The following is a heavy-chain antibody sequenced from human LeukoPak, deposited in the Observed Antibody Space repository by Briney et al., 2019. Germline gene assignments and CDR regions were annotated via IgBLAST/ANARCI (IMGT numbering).Heavy chain of an antibody. CDR1: GFTFSSYS. J-gene: IGHJ4*02. Sequence: GGSLRLSCAASGFTFSSYSMNWVRQAPGKGLEWVSSINTNSRYMYYADLAKGRLTISRDNAKNSLYLQMTSLRAEDTAVYYCVRESPDLFDYWGQGTLVTVSS. D-gene: IGHD1-14*01. V-gene: IGHV3-21*01. CDR2: INTNSRYM. CDR3: VRESPDLFDY.